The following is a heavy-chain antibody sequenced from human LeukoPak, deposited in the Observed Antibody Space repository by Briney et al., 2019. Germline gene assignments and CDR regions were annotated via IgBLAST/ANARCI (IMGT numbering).Heavy chain of an antibody. J-gene: IGHJ4*02. V-gene: IGHV1-69*13. CDR1: GYTFTSYG. CDR2: IIPIFGTA. D-gene: IGHD6-19*01. Sequence: GASVKVSCKASGYTFTSYGISWVRQAPGQGLEWMGGIIPIFGTANYAQKFQGRVTITADESTSTAYMELSSLRSEDTAVYYCARAVAASVAGIDYWGQGTQVTVSS. CDR3: ARAVAASVAGIDY.